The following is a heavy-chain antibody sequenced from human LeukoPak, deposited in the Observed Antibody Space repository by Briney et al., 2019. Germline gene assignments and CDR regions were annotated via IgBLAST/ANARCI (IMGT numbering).Heavy chain of an antibody. CDR1: GFTFSSYW. D-gene: IGHD3-10*01. J-gene: IGHJ3*02. V-gene: IGHV3-7*01. CDR3: ARALSSYAFDI. CDR2: IKQDGSEK. Sequence: PGGSLTLSCAASGFTFSSYWMSWVRQAPGKGLEWVANIKQDGSEKYYVDSVKGRFTISRDNAKNSLYLQMNSLRAEDTAVYYCARALSSYAFDIWGQGTMVTVSS.